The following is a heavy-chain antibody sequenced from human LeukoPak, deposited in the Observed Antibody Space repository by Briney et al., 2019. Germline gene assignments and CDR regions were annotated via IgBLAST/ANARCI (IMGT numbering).Heavy chain of an antibody. J-gene: IGHJ4*02. CDR1: GYTFTSYD. CDR3: ARGRWWRLVRGVIIKGDFYYFDY. CDR2: MNPNSGNT. V-gene: IGHV1-8*01. Sequence: ASVKVSCKASGYTFTSYDINWVRQATGQGLEWMGWMNPNSGNTGYAQKFQGRVTMTRNTSISTAYMELSSLRSEDTAVYYCARGRWWRLVRGVIIKGDFYYFDYWGQGTLVTVSS. D-gene: IGHD3-10*01.